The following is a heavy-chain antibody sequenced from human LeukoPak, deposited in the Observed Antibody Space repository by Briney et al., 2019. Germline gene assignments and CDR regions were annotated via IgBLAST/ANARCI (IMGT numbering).Heavy chain of an antibody. CDR2: ISYSGSST. J-gene: IGHJ4*02. CDR1: GFTFTTYA. CDR3: AKDYFFEY. Sequence: PGGSLRLSCAASGFTFTTYAMSWVRQAPGKGLEWVSSISYSGSSTYYADSVKGRFTISRDNSKNTVFLQMNSVRAGDTALYYCAKDYFFEYWGQGTLVTVSS. V-gene: IGHV3-23*01.